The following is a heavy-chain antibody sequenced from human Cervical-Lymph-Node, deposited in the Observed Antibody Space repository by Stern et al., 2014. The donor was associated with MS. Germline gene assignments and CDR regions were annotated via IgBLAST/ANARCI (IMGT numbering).Heavy chain of an antibody. V-gene: IGHV5-51*03. J-gene: IGHJ6*02. CDR1: GYTFTNNW. Sequence: VQLVQSGAEVKKPGESLKISCKGSGYTFTNNWIAWVRQMPGKGLEWMGIIYPDDSDIRYSPSLQGQVPISADNSISTAYLQWSSLKAADSAVYYCARPPPRRKWDDPNYGMDVWGQGTTVTVSS. CDR3: ARPPPRRKWDDPNYGMDV. CDR2: IYPDDSDI. D-gene: IGHD1-1*01.